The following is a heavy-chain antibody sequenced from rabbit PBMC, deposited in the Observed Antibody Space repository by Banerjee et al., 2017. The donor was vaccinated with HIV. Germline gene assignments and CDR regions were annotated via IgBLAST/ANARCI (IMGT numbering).Heavy chain of an antibody. CDR3: ARDLTGVTGWNFNL. Sequence: QSLEESGGDLVKPGASLTLTCKASGIDFSSRAMCWVRQAPGKGLEWVGTIYGGSSGSTYYASWAKGRFTISKTSSTTVTLQMTSLTAADTATYFCARDLTGVTGWNFNLWGPGTLVTVS. D-gene: IGHD7-1*01. CDR2: IYGGSSGST. J-gene: IGHJ4*01. V-gene: IGHV1S40*01. CDR1: GIDFSSRA.